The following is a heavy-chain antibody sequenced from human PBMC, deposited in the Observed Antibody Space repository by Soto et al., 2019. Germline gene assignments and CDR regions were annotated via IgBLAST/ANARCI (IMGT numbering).Heavy chain of an antibody. Sequence: GGSLRLSCAASGFTFDDYAMHWVRQAPGKGLEWVSGISWNSGSIGYADSVKGRFTISRDNAKNSLYLQMNSLRAEDTALYYCAKELSSCVYYYYFTVVWGQGTTVTDS. CDR2: ISWNSGSI. CDR3: AKELSSCVYYYYFTVV. D-gene: IGHD6-6*01. J-gene: IGHJ6*02. V-gene: IGHV3-9*01. CDR1: GFTFDDYA.